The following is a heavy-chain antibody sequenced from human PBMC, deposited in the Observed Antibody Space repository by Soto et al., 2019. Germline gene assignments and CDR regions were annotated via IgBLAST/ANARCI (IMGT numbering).Heavy chain of an antibody. CDR3: ARAYYDFWSGYYEDYYYYGMDG. CDR2: ISYDGSNK. V-gene: IGHV3-30-3*01. D-gene: IGHD3-3*01. CDR1: GFTFSSYA. Sequence: GGSLRLSCAASGFTFSSYAMHWVRQAPGKGLEWVAVISYDGSNKYYADSVKGRFTISRDNSKNTLYLQMNSLRAEDTAVYYCARAYYDFWSGYYEDYYYYGMDGWGQGTTVTVAS. J-gene: IGHJ6*01.